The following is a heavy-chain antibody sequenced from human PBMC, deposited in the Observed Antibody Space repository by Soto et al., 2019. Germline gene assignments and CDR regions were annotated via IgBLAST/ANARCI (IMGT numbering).Heavy chain of an antibody. D-gene: IGHD5-18*01. V-gene: IGHV1-69*13. CDR3: AEGPPDSDTAMVTPTFDY. Sequence: GASVKVSCKASGGTFSSYAISWVRQAPGQGLEWMGGIIPIFGTANYAQKFQGRVTITADESTSTAYMELSSLRSEDTAVYYCAEGPPDSDTAMVTPTFDYWGQGTLVTVSS. CDR2: IIPIFGTA. CDR1: GGTFSSYA. J-gene: IGHJ4*02.